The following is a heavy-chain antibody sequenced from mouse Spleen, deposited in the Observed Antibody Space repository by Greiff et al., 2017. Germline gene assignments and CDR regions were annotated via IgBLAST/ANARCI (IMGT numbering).Heavy chain of an antibody. V-gene: IGHV2-6-1*01. D-gene: IGHD2-4*01. CDR3: ARHAYDYDPYAMDY. Sequence: VMLVESGPGLVAPSQSLSITCTISGFSLTSYGVHWVRQPPGKGLEWLVVIWSDGSTTYNSALKSRLSISKDNSKSQVFLKMNSLQTDDTAMYYCARHAYDYDPYAMDYWGQGTSVTVSS. CDR1: GFSLTSYG. CDR2: IWSDGST. J-gene: IGHJ4*01.